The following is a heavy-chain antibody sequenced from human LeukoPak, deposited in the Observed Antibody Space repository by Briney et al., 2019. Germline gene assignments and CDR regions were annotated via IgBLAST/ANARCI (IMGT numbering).Heavy chain of an antibody. CDR1: GFTFSTYA. J-gene: IGHJ4*02. CDR3: ARYCSGGNCYSGLVY. V-gene: IGHV3-23*01. D-gene: IGHD2-15*01. CDR2: IRGSGGST. Sequence: GGSLRLSCAASGFTFSTYAMTCVRHAQGRGMEWVSTIRGSGGSTYYADSVKGRFTMSRDISKNTVYLQMNNLRAEDTAVYYCARYCSGGNCYSGLVYGGQGTLVAVSS.